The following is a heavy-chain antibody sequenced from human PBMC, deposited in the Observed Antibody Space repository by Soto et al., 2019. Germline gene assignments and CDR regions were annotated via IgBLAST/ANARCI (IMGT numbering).Heavy chain of an antibody. CDR2: IYGVDSDT. J-gene: IGHJ4*02. D-gene: IGHD1-26*01. CDR1: RYIFANYW. V-gene: IGHV5-51*01. CDR3: ASLSRLGPQSAFDY. Sequence: GEALKISCSASRYIFANYWIGWVRQMPGKGLEWMGIIYGVDSDTKYSPSFQGQVTISADKSIFTAYLQWRSLKASDTAIYYCASLSRLGPQSAFDYWGRGTLVTVSS.